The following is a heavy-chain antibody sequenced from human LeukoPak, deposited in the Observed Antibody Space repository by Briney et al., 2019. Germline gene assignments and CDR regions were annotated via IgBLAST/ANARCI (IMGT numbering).Heavy chain of an antibody. CDR2: IRYEGSNK. Sequence: GVSLRLFCGASGFTFSSYGMHWVRQAPGKGLECVAFIRYEGSNKYYADSAKGRFTISRDNSKNTLYLQMNSLRAEDTAVYYCARLASYYYYYMDVWGKGTTVTISS. J-gene: IGHJ6*03. V-gene: IGHV3-30*02. CDR1: GFTFSSYG. CDR3: ARLASYYYYYMDV.